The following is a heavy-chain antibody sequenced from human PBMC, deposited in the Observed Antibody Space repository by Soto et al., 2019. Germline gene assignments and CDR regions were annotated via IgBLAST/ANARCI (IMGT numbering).Heavy chain of an antibody. CDR3: ARRMHQLGQYYYYYYGMDV. CDR2: IYYSGST. D-gene: IGHD2-2*01. J-gene: IGHJ6*02. CDR1: GGSISSSSYY. V-gene: IGHV4-39*01. Sequence: SETLSLTCTVSGGSISSSSYYWGWIRQPPGKGLEWIGSIYYSGSTYYNPSLKSRVTISVDTSKNQFSLKLSSVTAADTAVYYCARRMHQLGQYYYYYYGMDVWGQGTTVTVSS.